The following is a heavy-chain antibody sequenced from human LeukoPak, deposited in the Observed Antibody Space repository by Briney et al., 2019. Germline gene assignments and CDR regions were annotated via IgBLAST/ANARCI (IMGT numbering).Heavy chain of an antibody. CDR1: GYTFTGYF. V-gene: IGHV1-2*04. J-gene: IGHJ4*02. Sequence: ASVKVSCKASGYTFTGYFMHWVRQVPGQGPEWMGWIHPISGDTNYAQKFQGWVTLTRDTSISTAYMDLSRLTSDDTAVYYCARGLINGHDFDYWGQGTPVTVPS. D-gene: IGHD1-20*01. CDR3: ARGLINGHDFDY. CDR2: IHPISGDT.